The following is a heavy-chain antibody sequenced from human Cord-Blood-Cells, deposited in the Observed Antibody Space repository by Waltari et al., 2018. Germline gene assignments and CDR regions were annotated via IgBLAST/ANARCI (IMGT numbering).Heavy chain of an antibody. CDR1: GGTFSSYA. Sequence: QVQLVQSGAEVKKPGSSVKVSCKASGGTFSSYAISWVRQAPGPGLEWMGRIIPILGIANYAQKFQGRVTITADKSTSTAYMELSSLRSEDTAVYYCARIMYSSSFSYYYYYMDVWGKGTTVTVSS. CDR3: ARIMYSSSFSYYYYYMDV. V-gene: IGHV1-69*09. D-gene: IGHD6-6*01. J-gene: IGHJ6*03. CDR2: IIPILGIA.